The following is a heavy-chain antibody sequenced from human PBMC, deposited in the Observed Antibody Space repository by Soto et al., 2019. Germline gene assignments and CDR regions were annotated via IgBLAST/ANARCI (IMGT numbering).Heavy chain of an antibody. CDR2: ISYDGSNK. V-gene: IGHV3-30*18. D-gene: IGHD4-4*01. Sequence: QVQLVESGGGVVQPGRSLRLSCAASGFTFSSYGMHWVRQAPGKGLEWVAVISYDGSNKYYADSVKGRFTISRDNSKNTLYLQMNSRRAEDTAVYYCAKLYSRMDVWGQGTTVTVSS. J-gene: IGHJ6*02. CDR1: GFTFSSYG. CDR3: AKLYSRMDV.